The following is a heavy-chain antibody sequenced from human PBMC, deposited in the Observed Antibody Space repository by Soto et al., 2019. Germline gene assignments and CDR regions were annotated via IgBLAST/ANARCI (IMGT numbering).Heavy chain of an antibody. CDR1: GYNFTSYA. D-gene: IGHD3-10*01. CDR2: INGGKGNT. CDR3: ARDSGYGAGNSVNHYIDY. J-gene: IGHJ4*01. V-gene: IGHV1-3*01. Sequence: ASVKVSCKASGYNFTSYAMHWVRQAPGQSLEWMGWINGGKGNTKYSQKFQGRVTITRDTSASTAYMELSSLRSEDTAVYYCARDSGYGAGNSVNHYIDYWGHGTLVTVSS.